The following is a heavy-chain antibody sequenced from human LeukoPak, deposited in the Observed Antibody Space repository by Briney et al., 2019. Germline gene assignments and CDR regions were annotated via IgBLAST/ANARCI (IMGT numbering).Heavy chain of an antibody. J-gene: IGHJ6*03. V-gene: IGHV4-59*01. CDR1: GGSISSYY. CDR2: IFYSGST. CDR3: TRGSIAYYYMDV. Sequence: SETLSLTCTVSGGSISSYYWSWIRQPPGKGLEWIGYIFYSGSTNYNPSLKSRVTISVDTSKNQFSLKLSSVTAADTAVYYCTRGSIAYYYMDVWGKGTTVTISS. D-gene: IGHD3-22*01.